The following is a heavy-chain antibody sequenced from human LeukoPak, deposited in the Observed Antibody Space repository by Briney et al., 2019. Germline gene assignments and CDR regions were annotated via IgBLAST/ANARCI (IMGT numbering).Heavy chain of an antibody. J-gene: IGHJ4*02. CDR2: VIPIFGTA. CDR3: ARPDEDRGYSYGYNY. CDR1: GGTFSSYA. D-gene: IGHD5-18*01. V-gene: IGHV1-69*13. Sequence: ASVKVSCKASGGTFSSYAISWVRQAPGQGLEWMGGVIPIFGTANYAQKFQGRVTITADESTSTAYMELSSLRSEDTAVYYCARPDEDRGYSYGYNYWGQGTLVTVSS.